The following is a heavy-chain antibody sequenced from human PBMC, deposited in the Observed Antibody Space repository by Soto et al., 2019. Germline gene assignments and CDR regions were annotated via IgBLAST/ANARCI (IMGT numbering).Heavy chain of an antibody. D-gene: IGHD2-21*01. J-gene: IGHJ4*02. CDR1: GGSISGYY. V-gene: IGHV4-59*01. CDR2: IHHSGST. CDR3: ARGRWELPY. Sequence: QVQLQESGPGLAKPSETLSLTCTVSGGSISGYYWSWIRQPPGKNLEWIGYIHHSGSTNYNPSLKRRVTISVDTSKNQVSLRLNSVTAADTALYYCARGRWELPYWGQGTLVTVSS.